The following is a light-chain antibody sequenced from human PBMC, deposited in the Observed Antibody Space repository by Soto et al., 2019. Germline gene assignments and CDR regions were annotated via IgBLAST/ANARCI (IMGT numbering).Light chain of an antibody. J-gene: IGKJ5*01. CDR2: GAS. V-gene: IGKV1-39*01. Sequence: DIQMTHSPSSLSSSVGDRVTITCRASQSISSYLSWYQQKPGKAPNLLIYGASSLQSGVPSRFSGSGSGTDFTLTISSLQPEDFATYYCQQSYSTPPITFGQGTRLEIK. CDR3: QQSYSTPPIT. CDR1: QSISSY.